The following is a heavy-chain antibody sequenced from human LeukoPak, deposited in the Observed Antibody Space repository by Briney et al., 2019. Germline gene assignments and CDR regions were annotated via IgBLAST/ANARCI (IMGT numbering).Heavy chain of an antibody. CDR1: GFTFSSYS. CDR3: ARGRAVTTYYYYGMDV. V-gene: IGHV3-21*01. J-gene: IGHJ6*04. Sequence: GGSLRLSCAASGFTFSSYSMNRVRQAPGKGLEWVSSISSSSSYIYYADSVKGRFTISRDNAKNSLYLQMNSLRAEDTAVYYCARGRAVTTYYYYGMDVWGKGTTVTVSS. CDR2: ISSSSSYI. D-gene: IGHD4-17*01.